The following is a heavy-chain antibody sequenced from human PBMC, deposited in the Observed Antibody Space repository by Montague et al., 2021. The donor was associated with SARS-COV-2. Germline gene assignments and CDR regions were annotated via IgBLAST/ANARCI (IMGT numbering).Heavy chain of an antibody. CDR2: IDWDDDK. CDR3: ARSYGTTVVTRAFDY. CDR1: GFSLSTSGMC. V-gene: IGHV2-70*01. J-gene: IGHJ4*02. D-gene: IGHD4-23*01. Sequence: PALVKPTQTLTLTCTFSGFSLSTSGMCVSWIRQPPGKALEWLTLIDWDDDKYYSTSQKTRLTISKDTSKNQVVLTMTNMDPVDTATYYCARSYGTTVVTRAFDYWGQGTLVTVSS.